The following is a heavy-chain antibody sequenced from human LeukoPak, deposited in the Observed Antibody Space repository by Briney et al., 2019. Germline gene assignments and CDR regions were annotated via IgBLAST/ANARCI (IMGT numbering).Heavy chain of an antibody. Sequence: GGSLRLSCAASGFTFDNYAMHWVRQAPGKGLEWVSAISGSGGSTYYADSVKGRFTISRDNSKNTLYLQMNSLRAEDTAVYYCAKDFETVTRPGDSWGQGTLVTVSS. CDR1: GFTFDNYA. V-gene: IGHV3-23*01. D-gene: IGHD4-17*01. CDR2: ISGSGGST. CDR3: AKDFETVTRPGDS. J-gene: IGHJ4*02.